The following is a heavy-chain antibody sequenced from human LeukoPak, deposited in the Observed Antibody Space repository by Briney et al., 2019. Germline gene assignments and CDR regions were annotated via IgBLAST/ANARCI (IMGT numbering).Heavy chain of an antibody. Sequence: ASVKVSCKASGGTFSSYTISWVRQAPGQGLEWMGGIIPIFSTANYAQKFQGRVTITADESTSTAYMELSSLRSEDTAVYYCARLQGSGWSSGDDFDYWGQGTLVTVSS. CDR2: IIPIFSTA. J-gene: IGHJ4*02. CDR3: ARLQGSGWSSGDDFDY. V-gene: IGHV1-69*01. D-gene: IGHD6-19*01. CDR1: GGTFSSYT.